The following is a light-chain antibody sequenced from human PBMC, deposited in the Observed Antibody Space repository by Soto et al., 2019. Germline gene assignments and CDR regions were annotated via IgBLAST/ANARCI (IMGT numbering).Light chain of an antibody. J-gene: IGKJ4*01. V-gene: IGKV3-20*01. Sequence: DMVLTQPPGTLSLSPGERATLSCRASQSVISRYLAWYQQKAGQAPSLLIYGASSRATGIQDRFSGSGSGTDFTLTISRLEPEDFAVYYCQQYGSSPPITFGGGTKVEIK. CDR3: QQYGSSPPIT. CDR2: GAS. CDR1: QSVISRY.